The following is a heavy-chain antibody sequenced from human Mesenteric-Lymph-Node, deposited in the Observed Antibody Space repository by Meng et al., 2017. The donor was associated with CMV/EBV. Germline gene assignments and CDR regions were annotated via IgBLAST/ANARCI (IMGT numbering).Heavy chain of an antibody. CDR3: ARVGPGAYGSGSYYNPDY. V-gene: IGHV1-18*01. CDR1: YPFPTYA. Sequence: YPFPTYAISWLRQSPGQVLEWLGCIPAYSGHTSYSRRLQVRVTMPADTSTSTACMELRRLRSDDTAVYYCARVGPGAYGSGSYYNPDYWGQGTLVTVSS. CDR2: IPAYSGHT. D-gene: IGHD3-10*01. J-gene: IGHJ4*02.